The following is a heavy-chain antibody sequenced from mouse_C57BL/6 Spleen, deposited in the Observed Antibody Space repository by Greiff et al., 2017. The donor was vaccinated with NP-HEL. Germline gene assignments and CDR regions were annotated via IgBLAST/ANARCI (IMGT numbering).Heavy chain of an antibody. CDR3: ARTTVVALYWYFDV. J-gene: IGHJ1*03. CDR2: IYPGDGDT. V-gene: IGHV1-80*01. D-gene: IGHD1-1*01. CDR1: GYAFSSYW. Sequence: QVQLQQSGAELVKPGASVKISCKASGYAFSSYWMNWVKQRPGKGLEWIGQIYPGDGDTNYNGKFKGKATLTADKSSSTAYMQLSSLTSEDSAVYFCARTTVVALYWYFDVWGTGTTVTVSS.